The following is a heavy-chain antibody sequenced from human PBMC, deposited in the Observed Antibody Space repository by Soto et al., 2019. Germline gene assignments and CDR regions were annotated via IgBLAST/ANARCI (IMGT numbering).Heavy chain of an antibody. D-gene: IGHD4-17*01. Sequence: GGSLRLSCAASGFTFSSYSMNWVRQAPGKGLEWVSSISSSSSYIYYADSVKGRFTISRDNAKNSLYLQMNSLRAEDTAVYYCATFTAVTTNTRFDYWGQGTLVTVSS. CDR2: ISSSSSYI. J-gene: IGHJ4*02. V-gene: IGHV3-21*01. CDR3: ATFTAVTTNTRFDY. CDR1: GFTFSSYS.